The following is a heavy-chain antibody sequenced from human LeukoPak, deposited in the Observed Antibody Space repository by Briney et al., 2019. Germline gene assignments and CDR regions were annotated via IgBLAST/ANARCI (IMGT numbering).Heavy chain of an antibody. CDR3: VGRIRDGLDL. Sequence: GGSLRLSCAASGFTFSDSWMHWVRQVPGKGLVWVSRIHGDGTITEYAESVKGRFTISRDNAKNTLFLQMTNLRTEDTAVYYCVGRIRDGLDLWGRGTLVTVSS. J-gene: IGHJ4*02. V-gene: IGHV3-74*03. CDR2: IHGDGTIT. D-gene: IGHD2/OR15-2a*01. CDR1: GFTFSDSW.